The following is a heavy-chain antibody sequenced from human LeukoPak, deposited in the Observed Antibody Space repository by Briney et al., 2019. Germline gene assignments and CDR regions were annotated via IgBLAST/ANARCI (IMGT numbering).Heavy chain of an antibody. D-gene: IGHD2-15*01. V-gene: IGHV3-7*01. J-gene: IGHJ4*02. Sequence: PGGSLRLSCAASGFTFSAYWMGWVRQAPGKGLEWVANIKPDETEKYYVDSAKGRFTISRDNAKSSLYLQMNSLRAEDTAVYYCARGLVAANTFDYWGPGTLVTVSS. CDR1: GFTFSAYW. CDR2: IKPDETEK. CDR3: ARGLVAANTFDY.